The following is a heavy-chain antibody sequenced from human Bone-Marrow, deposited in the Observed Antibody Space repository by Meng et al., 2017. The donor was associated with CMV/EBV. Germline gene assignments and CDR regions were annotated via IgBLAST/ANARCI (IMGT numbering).Heavy chain of an antibody. Sequence: GSLRLSCAVYGGSFSGYYWSWIRQPPGKGLEWIGEINHSGSTNYNPSLKSRVTISVDTSKNQFSLKLSSVTAADTAVYYCARPLITMVRGGFDYWGQGTLVTFSS. CDR2: INHSGST. J-gene: IGHJ4*02. CDR3: ARPLITMVRGGFDY. CDR1: GGSFSGYY. V-gene: IGHV4-34*01. D-gene: IGHD3-10*01.